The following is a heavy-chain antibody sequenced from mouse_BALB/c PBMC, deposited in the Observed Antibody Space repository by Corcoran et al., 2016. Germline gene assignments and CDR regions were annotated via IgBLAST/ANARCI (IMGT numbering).Heavy chain of an antibody. CDR3: ARGDDYDRFAY. D-gene: IGHD2-4*01. V-gene: IGHV1-81*01. CDR2: IYPGSGST. Sequence: QVQLQQSGPEQVKPGASVKMSCKAPGYTFTDYVISWVKQRTGQGLEWIGEIYPGSGSTYYNEKFKGKATLTADKSSNTDYMQLSSLTSEDSAVYFWARGDDYDRFAYWGQGTLVTVSA. J-gene: IGHJ3*01. CDR1: GYTFTDYV.